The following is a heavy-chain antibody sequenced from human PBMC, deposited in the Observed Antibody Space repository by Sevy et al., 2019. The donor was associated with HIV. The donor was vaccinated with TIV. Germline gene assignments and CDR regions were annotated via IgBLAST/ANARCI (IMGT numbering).Heavy chain of an antibody. CDR2: IRSKANSYAT. Sequence: GGSLRLSCAASGFTFSGSAMHWVRQASGKGLEWVGRIRSKANSYATAYAASVKGRFTISRDDSKNTAYLQMNSLKTGDTAGYYCTSPGHCSSTSCYREGGKTYYYYGMDVWGQGTTVTVSS. CDR3: TSPGHCSSTSCYREGGKTYYYYGMDV. V-gene: IGHV3-73*01. J-gene: IGHJ6*02. D-gene: IGHD2-2*02. CDR1: GFTFSGSA.